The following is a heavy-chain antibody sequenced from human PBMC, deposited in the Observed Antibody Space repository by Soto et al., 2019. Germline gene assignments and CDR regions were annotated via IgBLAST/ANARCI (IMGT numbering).Heavy chain of an antibody. J-gene: IGHJ6*02. CDR2: MNPNSGNT. D-gene: IGHD3-3*01. V-gene: IGHV1-8*01. CDR1: GYTFTSYD. CDR3: ARQMYYDFWSGLGMDV. Sequence: QVQLVQSGAEVKKPGASVKVSCKASGYTFTSYDINWVRQATGQGLEWMGWMNPNSGNTGYAQKFQGRVTMTRNTSISTAYMELSSLRSEDTAVYYCARQMYYDFWSGLGMDVWGQGTTVTVSS.